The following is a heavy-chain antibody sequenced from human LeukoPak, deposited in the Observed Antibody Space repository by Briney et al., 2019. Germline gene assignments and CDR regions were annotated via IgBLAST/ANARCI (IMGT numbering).Heavy chain of an antibody. CDR2: IKSKTDGGTT. CDR1: GFTFSNAW. CDR3: VVTQNYYYYYMDV. Sequence: PGGSLRLSCAAPGFTFSNAWMSWVRQAPGKGLEWVGRIKSKTDGGTTDYAAPVKGRFTISRDDSKNTLYLQMNSLKTEDTAVYYCVVTQNYYYYYMDVWGKGTTVTVSS. V-gene: IGHV3-15*01. J-gene: IGHJ6*03. D-gene: IGHD3-22*01.